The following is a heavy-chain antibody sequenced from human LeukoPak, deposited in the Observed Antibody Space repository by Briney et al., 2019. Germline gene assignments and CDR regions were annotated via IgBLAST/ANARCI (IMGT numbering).Heavy chain of an antibody. CDR3: ARGNWFGELLFDN. Sequence: GGSLRLSCAASGFTFSSYSMNWVRQAPGKGLEWVSYISSSSSTIYYADSVKGRFTISRDNAKNSLYLQMNSLRAEDTAVYYCARGNWFGELLFDNWGQGTLVTVSS. J-gene: IGHJ4*02. D-gene: IGHD3-10*01. CDR1: GFTFSSYS. CDR2: ISSSSSTI. V-gene: IGHV3-48*01.